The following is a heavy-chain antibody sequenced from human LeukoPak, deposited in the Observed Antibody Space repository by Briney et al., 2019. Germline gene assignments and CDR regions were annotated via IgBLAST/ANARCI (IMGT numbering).Heavy chain of an antibody. CDR2: IYYTGST. CDR1: GGSLSGYY. J-gene: IGHJ4*02. D-gene: IGHD1-26*01. V-gene: IGHV4-59*08. Sequence: SETLSLTCTVSGGSLSGYYWSWIRQPPGKGLEWIGYIYYTGSTNYNPSLKSRVTISLDTSKNQFSLSLSSVTAADTAVYYCARLKVGSGCYYFHDFWGQGTLVTVSS. CDR3: ARLKVGSGCYYFHDF.